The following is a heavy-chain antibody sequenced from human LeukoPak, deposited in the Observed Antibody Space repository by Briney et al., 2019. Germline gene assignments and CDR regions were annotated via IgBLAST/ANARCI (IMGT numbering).Heavy chain of an antibody. J-gene: IGHJ4*02. Sequence: SQTLSLTCVVSGDSLSSDRAAWNWLRQSPSGGLEWLGRTYYRAKWYNDYAVSVKSRININPDTSKNEFSLHLNSVTPEDTAVYYCVRFTASYLDYWGQGSLVTVSS. V-gene: IGHV6-1*01. CDR2: TYYRAKWYN. CDR1: GDSLSSDRAA. CDR3: VRFTASYLDY. D-gene: IGHD5-18*01.